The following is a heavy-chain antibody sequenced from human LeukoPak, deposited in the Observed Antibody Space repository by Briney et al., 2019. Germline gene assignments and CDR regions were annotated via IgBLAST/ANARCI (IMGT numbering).Heavy chain of an antibody. D-gene: IGHD5-12*01. CDR1: GGTFSSYA. J-gene: IGHJ6*02. V-gene: IGHV1-69*13. CDR3: ATDVSGYDVGYYYGMDV. CDR2: IIPIFGTA. Sequence: SVKVSCKASGGTFSSYAISWVRQAPGQGLEWMGGIIPIFGTANYAQKFQGRVTITADESTSTAYMELSSLRSEDTAVYYCATDVSGYDVGYYYGMDVWGQGTTVTVSS.